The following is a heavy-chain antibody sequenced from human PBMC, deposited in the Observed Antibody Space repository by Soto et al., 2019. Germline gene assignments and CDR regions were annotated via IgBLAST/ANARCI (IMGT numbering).Heavy chain of an antibody. Sequence: QVQLQQWGAGLLKPSETLSLTCAVYGVSFSGYYWSWIRQPPGKGLVWSGEINHSGSTNYNPSLKSRVTISVDTSKSQCSLKLRSVTAADTAVYYCARGRVAAADFDYWGQGTLVTVSS. J-gene: IGHJ4*02. CDR2: INHSGST. V-gene: IGHV4-34*01. CDR1: GVSFSGYY. CDR3: ARGRVAAADFDY. D-gene: IGHD6-13*01.